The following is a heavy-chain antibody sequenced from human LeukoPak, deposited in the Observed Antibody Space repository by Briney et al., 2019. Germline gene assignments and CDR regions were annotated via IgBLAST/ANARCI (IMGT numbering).Heavy chain of an antibody. J-gene: IGHJ4*02. D-gene: IGHD3-22*01. Sequence: SETLSLTCTVSGGSISSYYWSWIRQPPGKGLEWIGYIYYSGSTNYNPSLKCRVTISVDTSKNQFSLKLSSVTAADTAVYYCARRNYDSSGYPFFDYWGQGTLVTVSS. CDR3: ARRNYDSSGYPFFDY. CDR1: GGSISSYY. CDR2: IYYSGST. V-gene: IGHV4-59*01.